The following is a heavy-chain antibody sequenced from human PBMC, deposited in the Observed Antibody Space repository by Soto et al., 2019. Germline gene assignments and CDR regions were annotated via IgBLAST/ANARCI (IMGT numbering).Heavy chain of an antibody. CDR3: ASRTLLDY. CDR2: ISSSGRTI. CDR1: GFSFISYE. J-gene: IGHJ4*02. Sequence: EVQLVESGGGLVQPGGSLRLSCAASGFSFISYEMNWVRQAPGKGLEWVSYISSSGRTIYYADTVKGRFTISRDNAKQSLYLQMSSLRAEDTAVYYCASRTLLDYWGQGTPVTVSS. V-gene: IGHV3-48*03.